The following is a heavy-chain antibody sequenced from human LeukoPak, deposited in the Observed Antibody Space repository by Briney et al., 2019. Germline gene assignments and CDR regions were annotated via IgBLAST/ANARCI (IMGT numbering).Heavy chain of an antibody. CDR3: ARDIVVVPAAITYYYYMDV. D-gene: IGHD2-2*02. CDR1: GGTFSSYA. CDR2: IIPIFGTA. Sequence: SVKVSCKASGGTFSSYAISWVRQAPGQGLEWMGGIIPIFGTANYAQKFQGRVTITADGSTSTAYMELSSLRSEDTAVYYCARDIVVVPAAITYYYYMDVWGKGTTVTVSS. J-gene: IGHJ6*03. V-gene: IGHV1-69*13.